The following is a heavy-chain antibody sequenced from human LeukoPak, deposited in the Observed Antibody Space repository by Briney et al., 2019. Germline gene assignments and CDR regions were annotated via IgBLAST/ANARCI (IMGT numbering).Heavy chain of an antibody. D-gene: IGHD2-8*02. CDR3: AGHHPRNTVDF. V-gene: IGHV4-34*01. J-gene: IGHJ4*02. CDR1: GGSFSGDY. CDR2: INHSGST. Sequence: SETLSLTCAVYGGSFSGDYWSWIRQPPGKGLEWIGEINHSGSTNYNPSLKSRVTISLDASKNQFSLKLSSVTAADTAVYYCAGHHPRNTVDFWGQGTLVTVSS.